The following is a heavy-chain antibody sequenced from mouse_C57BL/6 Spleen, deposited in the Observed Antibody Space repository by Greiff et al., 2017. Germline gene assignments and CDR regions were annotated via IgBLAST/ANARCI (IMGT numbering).Heavy chain of an antibody. J-gene: IGHJ4*01. CDR1: GFTFNTYA. CDR3: VRGGQLRYYYAMDY. Sequence: EVQLVESGGGLVQPKGSLKLSCAASGFTFNTYAMHWVRQAPGKGLEWVARIRSKSSNYATYYADSVKDRFTISRDDSQSMLYLQMNNLKTEDTAMYYCVRGGQLRYYYAMDYWGQGTSVTVSS. V-gene: IGHV10-3*01. D-gene: IGHD2-4*01. CDR2: IRSKSSNYAT.